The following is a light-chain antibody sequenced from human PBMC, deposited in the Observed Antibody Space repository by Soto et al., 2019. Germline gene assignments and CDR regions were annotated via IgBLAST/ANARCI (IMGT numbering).Light chain of an antibody. Sequence: DIVMTQSPLSLPVTPGEPASISCRSSQSLLHSNGYNYLDWYLQKPGQSPQLLIYLGSNRASGVPDRFSGSGSGTDFTLKISRVEAEDVGGYYVKQVLQTPLTFGQGTRLEIK. CDR1: QSLLHSNGYNY. J-gene: IGKJ5*01. CDR3: KQVLQTPLT. CDR2: LGS. V-gene: IGKV2-28*01.